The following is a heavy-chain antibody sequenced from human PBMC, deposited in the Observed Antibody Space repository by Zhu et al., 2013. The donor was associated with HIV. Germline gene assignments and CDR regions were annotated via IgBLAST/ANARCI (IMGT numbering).Heavy chain of an antibody. CDR3: ARDGPHYYDSSGYSGGFDY. D-gene: IGHD3-22*01. CDR1: GGTFSSYT. J-gene: IGHJ4*02. V-gene: IGHV1-69*08. CDR2: IIPIFGTA. Sequence: QVQLVQSGAEVKKPGSSVKVSCKASGGTFSSYTISWVRQAPGQGLEWMGRIIPIFGTANYAQKFQGRVTITADKSTSTAYMELSSLRSEDTAVYYCARDGPHYYDSSGYSGGFDYWGQGTLVTVSS.